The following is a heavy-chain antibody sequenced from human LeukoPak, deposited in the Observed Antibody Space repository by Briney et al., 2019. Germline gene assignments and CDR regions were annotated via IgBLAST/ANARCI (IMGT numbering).Heavy chain of an antibody. V-gene: IGHV3-53*01. D-gene: IGHD6-19*01. CDR1: GFTVSSNY. CDR3: ARASGWYGDDY. CDR2: IYSGGST. J-gene: IGHJ4*02. Sequence: GGSLRLSCAASGFTVSSNYMSWVRQAPGKGLEWVSVIYSGGSTYYADSVKGRFTISRDSSKNTLYLQMNSLRAEDTAVYYCARASGWYGDDYWGQGTLVTVSS.